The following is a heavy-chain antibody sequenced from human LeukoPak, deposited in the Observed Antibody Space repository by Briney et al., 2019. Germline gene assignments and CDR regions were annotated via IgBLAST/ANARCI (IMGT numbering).Heavy chain of an antibody. Sequence: GGSLRLSCAASGFTVSSNYMSWVRQAPGKGLEWVSVIYGGSSTYYADSVKGRFTISRDNTKNTLYLQMNSLRAEDTAVYYCARIQLYARGLDYWGQGTLVTVSS. CDR3: ARIQLYARGLDY. J-gene: IGHJ4*02. V-gene: IGHV3-66*01. CDR2: IYGGSST. D-gene: IGHD5-18*01. CDR1: GFTVSSNY.